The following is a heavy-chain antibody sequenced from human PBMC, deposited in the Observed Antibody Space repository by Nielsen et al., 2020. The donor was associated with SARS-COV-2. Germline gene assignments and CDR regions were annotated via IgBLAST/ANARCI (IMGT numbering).Heavy chain of an antibody. Sequence: SVKVSCKASGGSFGTFALNWIRQAPGQGLEWMGGIIPIFGTPDYAQKFHGRVTISADRSTTTAYMELSSLTSGDTAVYYCARGKFENRHFDSGSRYIPFDYWGRGTLVTVSS. CDR1: GGSFGTFA. V-gene: IGHV1-69*06. D-gene: IGHD3-10*01. J-gene: IGHJ4*02. CDR3: ARGKFENRHFDSGSRYIPFDY. CDR2: IIPIFGTP.